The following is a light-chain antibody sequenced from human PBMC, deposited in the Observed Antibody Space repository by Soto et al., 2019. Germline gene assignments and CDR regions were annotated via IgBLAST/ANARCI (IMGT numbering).Light chain of an antibody. CDR3: QAWDTTTHVV. V-gene: IGLV3-1*01. CDR2: EDL. Sequence: SYELTQPPSVSVSPGQTARISCSGDKLEDKYVCWYQQKAGQSPVLVMYEDLERPSGIPERFSGSNSGNTATLTIRGAQAMDEADYYCQAWDTTTHVVFGGGTQLTVL. J-gene: IGLJ2*01. CDR1: KLEDKY.